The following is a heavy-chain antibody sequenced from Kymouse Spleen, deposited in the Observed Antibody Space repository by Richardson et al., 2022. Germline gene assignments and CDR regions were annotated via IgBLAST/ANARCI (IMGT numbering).Heavy chain of an antibody. Sequence: EVQLVESGGGLVQPGGSLKLSCAASGFTFSGSAMHWVRQASGKGLEWVGRIRSKANSYATAYAASVKGRFTISRDDSKNTAYLQMNSLKTEDTAVYYCTPIAVAFDYWGQGTLVTVSS. CDR2: IRSKANSYAT. CDR1: GFTFSGSA. V-gene: IGHV3-73*02. CDR3: TPIAVAFDY. J-gene: IGHJ4*02. D-gene: IGHD6-19*01.